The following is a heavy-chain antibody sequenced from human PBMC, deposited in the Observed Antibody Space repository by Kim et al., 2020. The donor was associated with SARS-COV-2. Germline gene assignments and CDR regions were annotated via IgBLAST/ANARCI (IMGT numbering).Heavy chain of an antibody. V-gene: IGHV1-3*01. J-gene: IGHJ5*02. CDR1: GYTFTSYA. CDR2: INAGNGNT. D-gene: IGHD3-3*01. CDR3: ARDSRIFGVVVDP. Sequence: ASVKVSCKASGYTFTSYAMHWVHQAPGQRLEWMGWINAGNGNTKYSQKFQGRVTITRDTSASTAYMELSSLRSEDTAVYYCARDSRIFGVVVDPWGQGTLVTVSS.